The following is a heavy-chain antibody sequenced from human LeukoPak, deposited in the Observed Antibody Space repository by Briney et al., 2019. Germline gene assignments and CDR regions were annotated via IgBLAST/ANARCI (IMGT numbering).Heavy chain of an antibody. V-gene: IGHV3-21*01. J-gene: IGHJ4*02. CDR3: ARGSPSLVDY. D-gene: IGHD6-6*01. CDR2: ISSSSSYI. Sequence: GGSLRLSCAASGFTFGCYSMNWVRQAPGKGLEWVSSISSSSSYIYYADSVKGRFTISRDNAKNSLYLQMNSLRAEDTAVYYCARGSPSLVDYWGQGTLVTVSS. CDR1: GFTFGCYS.